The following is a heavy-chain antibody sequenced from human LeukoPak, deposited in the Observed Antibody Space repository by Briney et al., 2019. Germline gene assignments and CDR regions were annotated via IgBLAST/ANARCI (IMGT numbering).Heavy chain of an antibody. V-gene: IGHV3-7*03. D-gene: IGHD3-22*01. CDR3: AKEGDDSSGYPDY. CDR2: IKQDGSEK. Sequence: HSGGSLRLSCAASGFTFSSYWMSWVRQAPGKGLEWVANIKQDGSEKYYVDSVKGRFTISRDNARNSLYLQMNSLRAEDTALYYCAKEGDDSSGYPDYWGQGTLVTVSS. CDR1: GFTFSSYW. J-gene: IGHJ4*02.